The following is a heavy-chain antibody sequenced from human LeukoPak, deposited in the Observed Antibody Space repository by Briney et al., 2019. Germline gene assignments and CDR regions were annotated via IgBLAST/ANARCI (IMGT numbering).Heavy chain of an antibody. D-gene: IGHD6-25*01. CDR1: GFTFSNYE. Sequence: PGGSLRLSCAASGFTFSNYEMNWVRQAPGKGLEWVSYISSSARSINYANSVKGRFTISRDNAKNSLYLQMNSLRAEDTAIYYCARPAHLQRAAAPMDVWGQGTTVTVSS. V-gene: IGHV3-48*03. CDR3: ARPAHLQRAAAPMDV. CDR2: ISSSARSI. J-gene: IGHJ6*02.